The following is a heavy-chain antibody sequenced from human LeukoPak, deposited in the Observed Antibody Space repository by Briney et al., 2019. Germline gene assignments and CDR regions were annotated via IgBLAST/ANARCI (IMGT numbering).Heavy chain of an antibody. V-gene: IGHV3-30-3*01. CDR3: ARDPRAMVTPFDY. CDR2: ISYDGSNK. J-gene: IGHJ4*02. D-gene: IGHD5-18*01. Sequence: GGSLRLSCAASGFTFSSYAMHWVRQAPGKGLEWVAVISYDGSNKYYADSVKGRFTISRDNSKNTLYLQMNSLRAEDTAVYYCARDPRAMVTPFDYWGQGTLVTVSS. CDR1: GFTFSSYA.